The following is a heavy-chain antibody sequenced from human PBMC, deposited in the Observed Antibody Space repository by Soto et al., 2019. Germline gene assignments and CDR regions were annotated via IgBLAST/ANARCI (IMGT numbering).Heavy chain of an antibody. CDR2: ISYDGSNK. Sequence: LRLSCAASGFTFSSYGMHWVRQAPGKGLEWVAVISYDGSNKYYADSVKGRFTISRDNSKNTLYLQMNSLRAEDTAVYYCAKDLYDSSGYYSPYYYYYGMDVWGQGTTVTVSS. CDR1: GFTFSSYG. CDR3: AKDLYDSSGYYSPYYYYYGMDV. V-gene: IGHV3-30*18. D-gene: IGHD3-22*01. J-gene: IGHJ6*02.